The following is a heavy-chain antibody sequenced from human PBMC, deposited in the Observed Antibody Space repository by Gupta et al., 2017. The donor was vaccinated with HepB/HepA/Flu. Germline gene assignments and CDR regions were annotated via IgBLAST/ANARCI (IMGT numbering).Heavy chain of an antibody. CDR1: GSPFSRYE. V-gene: IGHV3-48*03. CDR2: ISSSGGTI. CDR3: ARTGYSSSYDY. Sequence: EVQLVEPGGGLVQHGRSLRLSCAASGSPFSRYEMNWVRQAPGKGLEWVSYISSSGGTIYSADSVKGRFTISRDNAKNSLNLQMNSLRAEDTAVYYCARTGYSSSYDYWGQGTLVTVSS. J-gene: IGHJ4*02. D-gene: IGHD6-13*01.